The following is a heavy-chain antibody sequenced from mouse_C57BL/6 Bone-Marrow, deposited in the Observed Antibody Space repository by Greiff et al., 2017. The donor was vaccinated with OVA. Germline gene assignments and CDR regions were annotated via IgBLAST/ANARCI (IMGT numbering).Heavy chain of an antibody. CDR1: GFTFSDAW. V-gene: IGHV6-6*01. D-gene: IGHD1-1*01. Sequence: EVKLVESGGGLVQPGGSMKLSCAASGFTFSDAWMDWVRQSPEKGLEWVAEIRNKANNHATYYAESVKGRFTISRDDSKSSVYLQMNSLRAEDTGIFYCNRPGFITSVMDYWGQGTSVTVSS. CDR3: NRPGFITSVMDY. CDR2: IRNKANNHAT. J-gene: IGHJ4*01.